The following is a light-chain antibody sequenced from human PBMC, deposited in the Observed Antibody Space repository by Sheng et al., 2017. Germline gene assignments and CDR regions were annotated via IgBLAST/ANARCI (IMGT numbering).Light chain of an antibody. J-gene: IGKJ2*01. CDR1: QWIGKW. CDR2: KAT. Sequence: IPMTQSPSTLSASIGDSVSITCRASQWIGKWVAWYQYKPGKAPKLLIYKATSVLNGVPSRFSGRGSGSDFTLTINNVQPDDSAAYFCQHYNSVRGTFGQGTKLEI. CDR3: QHYNSVRGT. V-gene: IGKV1-5*03.